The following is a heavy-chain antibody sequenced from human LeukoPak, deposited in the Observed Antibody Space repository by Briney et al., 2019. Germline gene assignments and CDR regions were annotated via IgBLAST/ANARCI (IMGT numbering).Heavy chain of an antibody. Sequence: GGSPRLSCAASGFTVSSNYMSWVRQAPGKGLEWVSVIYSGGSTYYADSVKGRFTISRDNSKNTLYLQMNSLRAEDTAVYYCARVSRMITFGGVSDWFDPWGQGTLVTVTS. D-gene: IGHD3-16*01. CDR2: IYSGGST. J-gene: IGHJ5*02. CDR1: GFTVSSNY. V-gene: IGHV3-53*01. CDR3: ARVSRMITFGGVSDWFDP.